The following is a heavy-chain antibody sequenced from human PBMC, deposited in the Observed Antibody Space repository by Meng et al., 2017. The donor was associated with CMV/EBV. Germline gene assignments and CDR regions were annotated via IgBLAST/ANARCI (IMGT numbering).Heavy chain of an antibody. CDR1: GCTFSSYS. Sequence: SVKVSCKASGCTFSSYSISWVRQAPGQGLEWMGGIIPIFGTANYAQKFQGRVTITTDESTSTAYMELSSLRSEDTAVYYCARDRVKAAGQIWATNWFDPWGQGTLVTVSS. D-gene: IGHD6-13*01. V-gene: IGHV1-69*05. CDR3: ARDRVKAAGQIWATNWFDP. CDR2: IIPIFGTA. J-gene: IGHJ5*02.